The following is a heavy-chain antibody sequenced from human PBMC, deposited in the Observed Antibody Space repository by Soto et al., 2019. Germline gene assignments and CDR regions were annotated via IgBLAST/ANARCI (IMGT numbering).Heavy chain of an antibody. D-gene: IGHD3-22*01. CDR1: GGSISSSSYY. CDR3: ARLAYYDSSGYSEAIFDY. J-gene: IGHJ4*02. Sequence: SETLSLTCTVSGGSISSSSYYWGWIRQPPGKGLEWIGSIYYSGSTYYNPSLKSRVTISVDTSKNQFSLKLSSVTAADTAVYYCARLAYYDSSGYSEAIFDYWGQATLVTVSS. V-gene: IGHV4-39*01. CDR2: IYYSGST.